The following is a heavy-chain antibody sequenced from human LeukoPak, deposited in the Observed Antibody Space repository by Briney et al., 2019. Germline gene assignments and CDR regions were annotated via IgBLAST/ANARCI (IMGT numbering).Heavy chain of an antibody. CDR2: IRYDGSNK. D-gene: IGHD1-7*01. Sequence: GGSLRLSCAASGFTFSDYYMSWIRQAPGKGLEWVAFIRYDGSNKYYADSVKGRFTISRDNSKNTLYLQMNSLRAEDTAVYYCAKSPADYVTGPKYFQHWGQGTLVTVSS. J-gene: IGHJ1*01. CDR3: AKSPADYVTGPKYFQH. CDR1: GFTFSDYY. V-gene: IGHV3-30*02.